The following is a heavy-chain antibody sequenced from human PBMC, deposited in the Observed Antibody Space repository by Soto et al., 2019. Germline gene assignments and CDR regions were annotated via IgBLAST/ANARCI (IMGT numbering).Heavy chain of an antibody. CDR3: ARDREVEGDVAAAGTGSNWFDP. J-gene: IGHJ5*02. CDR1: GFTFSSYG. D-gene: IGHD6-13*01. CDR2: VWYDGSNK. Sequence: QVQLVESGGGVVQPGRSLRLSCAASGFTFSSYGMPWVRQAPGKGLEWVAVVWYDGSNKYYADSVKGRFTITRDNSKNTLYPQMNSLRAEDTAVYYCARDREVEGDVAAAGTGSNWFDPWGQGTLVTVSS. V-gene: IGHV3-33*01.